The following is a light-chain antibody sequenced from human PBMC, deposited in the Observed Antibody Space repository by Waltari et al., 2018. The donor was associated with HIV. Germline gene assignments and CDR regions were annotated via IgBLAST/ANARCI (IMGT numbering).Light chain of an antibody. V-gene: IGKV3-20*01. Sequence: IVLTQSPGTLSLYPGERATLSCRASQSVSSSYLAWYQQKPGQAPNLLIYGASSRATGIPDRFSGSGSGTDFTLTISRLEPEDFAVYYCQQYGSSPKYTFGQGTKLEIK. CDR2: GAS. CDR1: QSVSSSY. CDR3: QQYGSSPKYT. J-gene: IGKJ2*01.